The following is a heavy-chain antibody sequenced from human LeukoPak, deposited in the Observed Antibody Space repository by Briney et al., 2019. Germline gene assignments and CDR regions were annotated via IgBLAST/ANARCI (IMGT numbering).Heavy chain of an antibody. CDR2: ISGSGDSP. J-gene: IGHJ3*02. D-gene: IGHD2-21*01. V-gene: IGHV3-23*01. CDR3: ARYIPSCGGNCNDGFDI. CDR1: EFTFTNYA. Sequence: GGSLRLSCAASEFTFTNYALSWVRQAPGKGLEWVSAISGSGDSPYYADSVKGRFTISRDNSKNTLYLQLNTLRAEDTAVYYCARYIPSCGGNCNDGFDIWGQGTMVSVSS.